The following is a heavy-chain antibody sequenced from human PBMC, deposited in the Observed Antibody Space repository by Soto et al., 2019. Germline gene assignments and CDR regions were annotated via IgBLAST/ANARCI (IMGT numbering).Heavy chain of an antibody. D-gene: IGHD2-2*01. J-gene: IGHJ5*02. CDR3: VRDGPCIPTSRYGNCFDP. V-gene: IGHV3-74*01. Sequence: EVQLVASGGGLVQPGVSLRLSCAASGFTFSTHWMHWIRQVPGKGLEWVSSINRDASHTYYADSLKGRFTISRDNAKNTLHFEMNRLRPQCTAVYYGVRDGPCIPTSRYGNCFDPWCQGTLGTVSS. CDR2: INRDASHT. CDR1: GFTFSTHW.